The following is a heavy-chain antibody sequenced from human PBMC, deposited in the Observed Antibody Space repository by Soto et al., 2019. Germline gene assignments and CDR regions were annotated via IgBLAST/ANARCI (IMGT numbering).Heavy chain of an antibody. CDR1: GGTFSSYA. V-gene: IGHV1-69*13. CDR2: IIPIFGTA. D-gene: IGHD3-3*01. J-gene: IGHJ5*02. CDR3: ARAPMSGYQTNWFDP. Sequence: SVKVSCKASGGTFSSYAISWVRQAPGQGLEWMGGIIPIFGTANYAQKFQGRVTITADESTSTAYMELSSLRSDDTAVYYCARAPMSGYQTNWFDPWGQGTLVTVSS.